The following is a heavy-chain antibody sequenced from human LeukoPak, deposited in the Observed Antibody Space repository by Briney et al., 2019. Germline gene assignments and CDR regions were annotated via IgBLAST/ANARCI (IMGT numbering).Heavy chain of an antibody. CDR3: AKSSGFYESYCYMDV. V-gene: IGHV3-23*01. Sequence: GGSLRLSCAASGFTFSSYAMSWVRQAPGKGLEWVSAISGGGGSTYYADSVKGRFTISRDNSKNTLYLQMNSLRAEDTAVYYCAKSSGFYESYCYMDVWGKGTTVTVSS. J-gene: IGHJ6*03. D-gene: IGHD3-22*01. CDR1: GFTFSSYA. CDR2: ISGGGGST.